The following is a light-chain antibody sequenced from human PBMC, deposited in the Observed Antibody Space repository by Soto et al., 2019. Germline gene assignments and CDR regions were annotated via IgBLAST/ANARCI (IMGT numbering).Light chain of an antibody. J-gene: IGKJ4*01. CDR3: QQLGTSSVT. Sequence: EIVLTQSPGTLSLSPGERATLSCRASQSVSTNSLAWYQQKPGQAPRLVIHGASSRATGIPVRFMGSGCETDCTLTISILEPEDFAVYYCQQLGTSSVTFGAGTKGQIK. V-gene: IGKV3-20*01. CDR1: QSVSTNS. CDR2: GAS.